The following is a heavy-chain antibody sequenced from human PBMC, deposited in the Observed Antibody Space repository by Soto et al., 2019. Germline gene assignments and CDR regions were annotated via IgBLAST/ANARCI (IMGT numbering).Heavy chain of an antibody. D-gene: IGHD2-8*01. J-gene: IGHJ4*02. CDR2: IISSGSTI. CDR1: GFTFSPYE. Sequence: QAXGSLILSCAASGFTFSPYEMSWVRQAPGKGLDWISYIISSGSTIHYADSVKGRFSISRDNAKKSLFLQMNSLRAEDTAVYYCVREAPCSNGVCQFDYGGRGPLVTVS. CDR3: VREAPCSNGVCQFDY. V-gene: IGHV3-48*03.